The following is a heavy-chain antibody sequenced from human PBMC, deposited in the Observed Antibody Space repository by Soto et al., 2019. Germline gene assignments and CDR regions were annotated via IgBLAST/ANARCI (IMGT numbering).Heavy chain of an antibody. J-gene: IGHJ6*02. CDR2: VHHSWGS. CDR1: GGSISSYY. V-gene: IGHV4-59*08. CDR3: APQGFGPLHGLVDV. Sequence: QVQLQQSGPGLVKPSETLSLSCTVSGGSISSYYWSWFRQSSGKRMEWIGYVHHSWGSSYNPSLQSRVAISLDTSKSQFSLKVTSVTATDTAMYYCAPQGFGPLHGLVDVWGQGTTVTVSS. D-gene: IGHD3-10*01.